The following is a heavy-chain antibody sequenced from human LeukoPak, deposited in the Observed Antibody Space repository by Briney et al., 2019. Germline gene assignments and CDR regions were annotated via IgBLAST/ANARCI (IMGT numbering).Heavy chain of an antibody. J-gene: IGHJ2*01. CDR3: ARGRGWYFDL. Sequence: GGSLRLSCAASGFTFSNYWMHWVRQVPGKGLVWVSHINSDGRIINYADSVKGRFTISRDNAKNTLYLQMNSLRVEDTAVYYCARGRGWYFDLWGRGALVTVSS. D-gene: IGHD3-10*01. CDR2: INSDGRII. CDR1: GFTFSNYW. V-gene: IGHV3-74*01.